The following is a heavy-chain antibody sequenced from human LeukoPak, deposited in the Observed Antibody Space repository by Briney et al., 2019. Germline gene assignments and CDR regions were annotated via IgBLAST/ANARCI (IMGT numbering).Heavy chain of an antibody. D-gene: IGHD5-24*01. V-gene: IGHV5-10-1*01. CDR2: IDPSDSYT. CDR3: VRRGRDGYNYFDF. Sequence: GESLKISCKGSGYSFTSYWISWVRQMPGKGLEWMGRIDPSDSYTNYSPSFQGHVTISADKSISTAYLQWSSLKASDTAMYYCVRRGRDGYNYFDFWGLGTLVTVSS. CDR1: GYSFTSYW. J-gene: IGHJ4*02.